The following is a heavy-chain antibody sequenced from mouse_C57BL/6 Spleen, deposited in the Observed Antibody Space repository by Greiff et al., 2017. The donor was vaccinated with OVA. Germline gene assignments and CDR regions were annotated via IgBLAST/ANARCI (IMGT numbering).Heavy chain of an antibody. CDR3: ARYGLGFYWYFDV. J-gene: IGHJ1*03. CDR2: IDPSDSYT. V-gene: IGHV1-69*01. CDR1: GYTFTSYW. D-gene: IGHD1-2*01. Sequence: QVQLQQPGAELVMPGASVKLSCKASGYTFTSYWMHWVKQRPGQGLEWIGEIDPSDSYTNYNQKFKGKSTLTVDKSSSTAYMQLSSLTSEDSAVYYCARYGLGFYWYFDVWGTGTTVTVSS.